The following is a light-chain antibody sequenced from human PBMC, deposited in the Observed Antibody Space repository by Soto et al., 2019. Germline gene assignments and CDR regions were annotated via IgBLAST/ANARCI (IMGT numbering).Light chain of an antibody. Sequence: QRLSLREVRSLSCGASQRSSDSYLAWYQQTPGQPPRLLIYGVSRRSYVIPDRFSGRGSRTGTPPTISLLEPEVFAENYCQLNGSSITFGEGTRLEIK. CDR3: QLNGSSIT. V-gene: IGKV3-20*01. CDR2: GVS. CDR1: QRSSDSY. J-gene: IGKJ5*01.